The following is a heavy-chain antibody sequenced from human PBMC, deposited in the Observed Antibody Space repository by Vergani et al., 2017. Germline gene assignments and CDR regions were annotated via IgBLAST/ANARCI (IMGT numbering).Heavy chain of an antibody. CDR1: GGPFSRYT. J-gene: IGHJ1*01. D-gene: IGHD6-13*01. CDR2: IIPILGIA. V-gene: IGHV1-69*02. CDR3: ARGHTMAAAVYEYFQR. Sequence: QVQLVQSGAEVKKPGSSVKVFCKASGGPFSRYTTSWVRQAPGQGLEWMGRIIPILGIANYAQKFQGRVPITADKPTSTAYRGLSSLRSEDTAVYYCARGHTMAAAVYEYFQRWSEGSLVTVSS.